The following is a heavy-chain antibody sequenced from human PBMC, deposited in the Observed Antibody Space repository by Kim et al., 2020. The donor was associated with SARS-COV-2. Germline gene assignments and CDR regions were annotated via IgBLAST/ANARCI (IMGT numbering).Heavy chain of an antibody. D-gene: IGHD3-16*02. CDR3: ARDPMITFGGVIVASYYYYGMDV. CDR2: ISYDGSNK. CDR1: GFTFSSYA. Sequence: GGSLRLSCAASGFTFSSYAMHWVRQAPGKGLEWVAVISYDGSNKYYADSVKGRFTISRDNSKNTLYLQMNSLRAEDTAEYYCARDPMITFGGVIVASYYYYGMDVWGQGTTVTVSS. J-gene: IGHJ6*02. V-gene: IGHV3-30-3*01.